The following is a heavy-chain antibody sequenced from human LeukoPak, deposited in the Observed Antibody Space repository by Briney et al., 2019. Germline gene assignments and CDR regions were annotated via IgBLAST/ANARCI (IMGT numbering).Heavy chain of an antibody. CDR1: GFTVSSNY. CDR3: ARCGVEIAKYGMDV. D-gene: IGHD5-24*01. J-gene: IGHJ6*02. CDR2: IYSGGST. Sequence: GGSLRLSCAASGFTVSSNYMSWVRQAPGKGLEWVSVIYSGGSTYYADSVKGRFTISRDNSKNTLYLQMNSLRAEDTAVYYCARCGVEIAKYGMDVWGQGTTVTVSS. V-gene: IGHV3-66*01.